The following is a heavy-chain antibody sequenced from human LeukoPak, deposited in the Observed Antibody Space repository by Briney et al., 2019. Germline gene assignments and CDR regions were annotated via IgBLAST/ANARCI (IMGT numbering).Heavy chain of an antibody. CDR1: GFTFSSYS. V-gene: IGHV3-48*01. J-gene: IGHJ6*04. CDR3: ARERDGDV. Sequence: GGSLRLSCAASGFTFSSYSMNWVRQAPGRRLEWVSYIRSSSSTIYYADSVKGGFSISRDKAKNSLYLQMKSLRAEDTAVYYCARERDGDVWGKGTTVTVPS. CDR2: IRSSSSTI.